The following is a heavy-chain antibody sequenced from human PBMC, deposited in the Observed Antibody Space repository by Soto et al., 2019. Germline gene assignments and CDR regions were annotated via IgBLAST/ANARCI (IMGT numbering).Heavy chain of an antibody. CDR3: ARGAGAFDI. CDR1: GFTFSGYW. V-gene: IGHV3-7*01. Sequence: PGGSLRLSCAASGFTFSGYWMSWVRQAPGKGLEWVANIKQDGSEKYYVDSVKGRFTISRDNAKNSLYLQMNSLRAEDTTVYYCARGAGAFDIWGQGTMVTVSS. CDR2: IKQDGSEK. J-gene: IGHJ3*02.